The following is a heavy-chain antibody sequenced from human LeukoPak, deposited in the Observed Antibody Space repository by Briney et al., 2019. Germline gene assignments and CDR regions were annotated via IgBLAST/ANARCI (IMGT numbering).Heavy chain of an antibody. CDR2: INADNGDT. Sequence: ASVKVSCKASGYTFTGSYLQWLRQAPGQGPEWMGWINADNGDTKYTQKFQGRVTMTRDTSISTAYMELSGLTSDDTAVYYCARGVYCSSTSCYGWFHPWGQGTPVTVSS. CDR3: ARGVYCSSTSCYGWFHP. J-gene: IGHJ5*02. V-gene: IGHV1-2*02. D-gene: IGHD2-2*01. CDR1: GYTFTGSY.